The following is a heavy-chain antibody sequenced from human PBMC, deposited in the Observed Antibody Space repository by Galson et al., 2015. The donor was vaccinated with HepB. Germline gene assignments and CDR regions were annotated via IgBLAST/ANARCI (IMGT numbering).Heavy chain of an antibody. CDR2: ISSGSLTI. D-gene: IGHD3-16*01. V-gene: IGHV3-48*03. J-gene: IGHJ4*02. CDR3: ARDYDRFDF. Sequence: LRLSCAASGFTFGSYEMNWVRQAPGKGLEWISYISSGSLTIYYADSVRGRFTISRDNANNSLYLQMNSLRAEDSAVYFCARDYDRFDFWGRGTLVTVSS. CDR1: GFTFGSYE.